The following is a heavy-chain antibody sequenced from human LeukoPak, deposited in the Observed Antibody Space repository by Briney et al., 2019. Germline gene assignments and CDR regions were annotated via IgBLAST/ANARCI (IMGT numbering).Heavy chain of an antibody. Sequence: PGRSLRLSCAASGFTFSSYGMHWVRQAPGKGLEWVAVISYDGSNKYYADSVKGRFTISRDNSKNTLYLQMNSLRAEDTAVYYCAKVGYYDSSGYPPDYWGQGTLVTVSS. D-gene: IGHD3-22*01. CDR1: GFTFSSYG. CDR2: ISYDGSNK. J-gene: IGHJ4*02. V-gene: IGHV3-30*18. CDR3: AKVGYYDSSGYPPDY.